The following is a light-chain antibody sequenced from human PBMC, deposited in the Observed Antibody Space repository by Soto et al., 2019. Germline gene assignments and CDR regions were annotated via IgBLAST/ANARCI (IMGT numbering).Light chain of an antibody. CDR1: QSVSNDF. J-gene: IGKJ1*01. CDR2: GAS. CDR3: QQDGSSPPT. V-gene: IGKV3-20*01. Sequence: ELVLTQSPVILYLCPGEIATLSCRASQSVSNDFLAWYQQKPGQAPRLLIYGASTRATDVPDRFSGSGSGTDFTLTISRLEPEDFAVYYCQQDGSSPPTFGQGTKVDI.